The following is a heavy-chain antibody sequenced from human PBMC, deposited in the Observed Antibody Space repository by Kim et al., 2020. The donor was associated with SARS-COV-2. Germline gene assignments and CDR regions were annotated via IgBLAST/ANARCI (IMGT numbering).Heavy chain of an antibody. Sequence: GGSLRLSCAASGFTFSDYYMSWIRQAPGKGLEWVSYISSSGSTIYYADSVKGRFTISRDNAKNSLYLQMNSLRAEDTAVYYCAKRYDSSGYYYFDYWGQGTLVTVSS. D-gene: IGHD3-22*01. J-gene: IGHJ4*02. CDR2: ISSSGSTI. CDR3: AKRYDSSGYYYFDY. CDR1: GFTFSDYY. V-gene: IGHV3-11*01.